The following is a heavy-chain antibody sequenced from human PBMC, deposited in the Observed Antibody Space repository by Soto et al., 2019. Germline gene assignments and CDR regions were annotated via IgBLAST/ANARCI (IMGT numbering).Heavy chain of an antibody. V-gene: IGHV1-69*06. D-gene: IGHD5-12*01. CDR3: ALQIPPTIVATITELDY. CDR1: GGTFSSYA. Sequence: SVKVSCKASGGTFSSYAISWVRQAPGQGLEWMGGIIPIFGTANYAQKFQGRVTITADKSTSTAYMELSSLRSEDTAVYYCALQIPPTIVATITELDYWGQGTLVTVSS. CDR2: IIPIFGTA. J-gene: IGHJ4*02.